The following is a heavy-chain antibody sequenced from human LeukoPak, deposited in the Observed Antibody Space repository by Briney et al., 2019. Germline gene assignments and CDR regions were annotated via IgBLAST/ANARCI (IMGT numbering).Heavy chain of an antibody. D-gene: IGHD6-13*01. CDR1: GGSFSGYY. CDR2: INHSGST. CDR3: ARRPYSSSSDY. J-gene: IGHJ4*02. V-gene: IGHV4-34*01. Sequence: SETLSLTCAVYGGSFSGYYWSWIRQPPGKGLEWIGEINHSGSTNYNPSLKSRVTISVDTSKNQFSLRLSSVTAADTAVYYCARRPYSSSSDYWGQGTLATVSS.